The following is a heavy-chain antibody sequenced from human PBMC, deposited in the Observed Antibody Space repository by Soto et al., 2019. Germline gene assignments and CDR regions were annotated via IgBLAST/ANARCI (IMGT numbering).Heavy chain of an antibody. CDR3: ARNYGVYFDY. D-gene: IGHD4-17*01. Sequence: SVKVCGKCWGCGLTTEGIASLRQLPGKGLEWMGIIYPGDSDTRYSPSFQGQVTISADKSITTAYLQWSSLKATDTAMYYCARNYGVYFDYWGQGTLVTVSS. V-gene: IGHV5-51*01. CDR1: GCGLTTEG. CDR2: IYPGDSDT. J-gene: IGHJ4*02.